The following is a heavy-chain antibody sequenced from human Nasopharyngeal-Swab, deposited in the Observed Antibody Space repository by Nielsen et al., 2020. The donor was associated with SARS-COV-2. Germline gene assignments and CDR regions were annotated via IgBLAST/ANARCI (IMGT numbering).Heavy chain of an antibody. J-gene: IGHJ4*02. V-gene: IGHV3-30*18. D-gene: IGHD4-17*01. CDR2: ISYDGSNK. CDR1: GFTFSSYG. CDR3: AKDYGVYTYYFDY. Sequence: GGSLRLSCAASGFTFSSYGMHWVRQAPGKGLEWVAVISYDGSNKYYADSVKGRFTISRDNSKNTLYLQMNSLRAEDTAVYYCAKDYGVYTYYFDYWGQGTLVTVSS.